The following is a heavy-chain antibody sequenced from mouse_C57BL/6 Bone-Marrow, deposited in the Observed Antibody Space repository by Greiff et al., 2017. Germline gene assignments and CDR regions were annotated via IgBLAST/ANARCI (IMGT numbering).Heavy chain of an antibody. D-gene: IGHD1-1*01. Sequence: EVKLVESGGDLVKPGGSLKLSCAASGFTFSSYGMSWVRQTPDKRLEWVATISSGGSYTYYPDSVKGRFTISRDNAKNTLYLQMGSLKSEDTAMYYCARHDPYLTTVVAFYAMDYWGQGTSVTVSS. CDR1: GFTFSSYG. J-gene: IGHJ4*01. V-gene: IGHV5-6*01. CDR2: ISSGGSYT. CDR3: ARHDPYLTTVVAFYAMDY.